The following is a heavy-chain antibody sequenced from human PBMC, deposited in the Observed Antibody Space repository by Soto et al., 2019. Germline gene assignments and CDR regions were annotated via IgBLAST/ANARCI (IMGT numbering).Heavy chain of an antibody. Sequence: SQTLSLTCAISGDSVSSNSATWDWFRQSPSRGLEWLGRTYYRSKWYNDYAVSVKSRITINPDTSNNQLSLQLNSVTPDYTSVYYCARLIGNSWLDSWGQGTLVTVSS. CDR1: GDSVSSNSAT. J-gene: IGHJ5*01. V-gene: IGHV6-1*01. CDR2: TYYRSKWYN. D-gene: IGHD2-8*01. CDR3: ARLIGNSWLDS.